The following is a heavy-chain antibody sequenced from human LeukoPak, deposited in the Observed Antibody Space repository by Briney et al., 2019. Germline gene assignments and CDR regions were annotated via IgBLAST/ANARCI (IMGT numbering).Heavy chain of an antibody. D-gene: IGHD1-26*01. CDR1: GFIVSGDF. Sequence: GGSLRLSCAASGFIVSGDFMSWDRQAPGKGLEWVSVIYSDGSTYYADSVKGRFTISRDNSKNTLDLQMTGLRAEDTAVYYCARERGRGRDSPWFDYWGQGTLVTVSS. V-gene: IGHV3-53*01. CDR3: ARERGRGRDSPWFDY. J-gene: IGHJ4*02. CDR2: IYSDGST.